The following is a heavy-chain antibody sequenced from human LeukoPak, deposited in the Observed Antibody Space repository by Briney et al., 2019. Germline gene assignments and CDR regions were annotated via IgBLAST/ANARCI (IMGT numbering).Heavy chain of an antibody. Sequence: PGGSLRLSCTASGFTFGDYAMSWFRQAPGKGLEWVGFIRSKAYGGTTEYAASVKGRFTISRDDSKSIAYLQMNSLKTEDTAVYYCSCSGYDKLDYWGQGTLVTVSS. D-gene: IGHD5-12*01. CDR3: SCSGYDKLDY. V-gene: IGHV3-49*03. CDR1: GFTFGDYA. CDR2: IRSKAYGGTT. J-gene: IGHJ4*02.